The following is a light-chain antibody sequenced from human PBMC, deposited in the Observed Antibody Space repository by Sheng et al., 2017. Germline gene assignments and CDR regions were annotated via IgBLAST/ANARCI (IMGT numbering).Light chain of an antibody. CDR1: QSVSSN. J-gene: IGKJ4*01. V-gene: IGKV3-15*01. CDR2: GAS. Sequence: TQSPATLSLSPGERATLSCRASQSVSSNVAWYQQKPGLAPSLLIYGASSRATGFPARLSGSGSGTEFTLTISSLQSEDFAVYYCQQYDKWPLTFGGGTKVEIK. CDR3: QQYDKWPLT.